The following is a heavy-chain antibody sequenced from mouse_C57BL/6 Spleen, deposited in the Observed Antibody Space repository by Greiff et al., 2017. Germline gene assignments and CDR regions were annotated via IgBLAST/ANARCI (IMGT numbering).Heavy chain of an antibody. CDR3: ARNWEGEYFDY. J-gene: IGHJ2*01. D-gene: IGHD4-1*01. CDR1: GYTFTSYW. CDR2: IDPSDSYT. V-gene: IGHV1-69*01. Sequence: QVQLQQPGAELVMPGASVKLSCKASGYTFTSYWMHWVKQRPGQGLEWIGEIDPSDSYTNYNQKFKGKSTLTVDKSSSTAYMQLSSLTSEDTAVYYCARNWEGEYFDYWGQGTTLTVSS.